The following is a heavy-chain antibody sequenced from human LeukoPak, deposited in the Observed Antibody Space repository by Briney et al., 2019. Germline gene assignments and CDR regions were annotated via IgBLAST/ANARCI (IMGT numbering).Heavy chain of an antibody. Sequence: GESLKISCKGSGYSFTSYWIGWVRQMPGKGLEWMGIIYPGDSDTRYSPSFQGQVTISADKSISTAYLQWSSLKASDTAMYYCARRRGTGYYYYYYGMDVWGRGTLVTVSS. CDR3: ARRRGTGYYYYYYGMDV. CDR2: IYPGDSDT. D-gene: IGHD3/OR15-3a*01. CDR1: GYSFTSYW. V-gene: IGHV5-51*01. J-gene: IGHJ6*02.